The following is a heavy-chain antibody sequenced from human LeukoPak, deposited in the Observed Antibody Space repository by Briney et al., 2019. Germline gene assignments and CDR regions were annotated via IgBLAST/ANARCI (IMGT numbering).Heavy chain of an antibody. D-gene: IGHD6-13*01. CDR3: AKDQGSVAAAVSWFDP. CDR1: GFTFSSYA. CDR2: ISGSGGST. Sequence: GGSLRLACAASGFTFSSYAMSWVRQAPGKGLEWVSAISGSGGSTYYADSVKGRFTISRDNSKNTLYLQMNSLRAEDTAVYYCAKDQGSVAAAVSWFDPWGQGTLVTVSS. J-gene: IGHJ5*02. V-gene: IGHV3-23*01.